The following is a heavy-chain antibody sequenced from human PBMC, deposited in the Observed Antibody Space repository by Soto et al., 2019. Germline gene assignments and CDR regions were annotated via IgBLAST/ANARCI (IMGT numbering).Heavy chain of an antibody. CDR3: ARGPDPPVRGEDYYYYYGMDV. Sequence: SETLSLTCTVSGGSISSYYWSWIRQPPGKGLEWIGYIYYSGSTNYNPSLKSRVTISVDTSKNQFSLKLSSVTAADTAVYYCARGPDPPVRGEDYYYYYGMDVWGQGTTVTVSS. CDR1: GGSISSYY. D-gene: IGHD3-10*01. J-gene: IGHJ6*02. CDR2: IYYSGST. V-gene: IGHV4-59*01.